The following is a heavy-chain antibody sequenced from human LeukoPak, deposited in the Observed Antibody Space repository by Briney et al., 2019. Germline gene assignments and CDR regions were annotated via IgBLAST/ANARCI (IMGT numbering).Heavy chain of an antibody. CDR1: GDSISGYY. V-gene: IGHV4-59*01. CDR2: IYYSGTT. CDR3: ARDRGGRYGMDV. D-gene: IGHD3-3*01. Sequence: SETLSLTCTVSGDSISGYYWSWIRQPPGKGLEWIGYIYYSGTTNYNPSLKSRVTISVDTSKNQFSLRLSSVTAADTAVYYCARDRGGRYGMDVWGQGTTVTVSS. J-gene: IGHJ6*02.